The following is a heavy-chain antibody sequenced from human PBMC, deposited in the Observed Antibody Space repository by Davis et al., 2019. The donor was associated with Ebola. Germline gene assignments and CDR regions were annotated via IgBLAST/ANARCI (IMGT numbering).Heavy chain of an antibody. CDR2: IYSGGST. V-gene: IGHV3-53*01. CDR3: AKTMVRGAVFDY. D-gene: IGHD3-10*01. CDR1: GFTVSSNY. Sequence: GESLKISCAASGFTVSSNYMSWVRQAPGKGLEWVSVIYSGGSTYYADSVKGRFTISRDNSKNTLYLQMNSLRAEDTAVYYCAKTMVRGAVFDYWGQGTLVTVSS. J-gene: IGHJ4*02.